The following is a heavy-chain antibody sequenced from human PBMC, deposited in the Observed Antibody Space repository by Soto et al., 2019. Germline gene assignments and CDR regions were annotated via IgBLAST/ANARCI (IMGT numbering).Heavy chain of an antibody. D-gene: IGHD2-2*03. V-gene: IGHV4-31*03. CDR3: ARQGRVDISIGSDYDFDY. CDR1: GGSISSGGYY. J-gene: IGHJ4*02. CDR2: IYYSGST. Sequence: QVQLQESGPGLVKPSQTLSLTCTVSGGSISSGGYYWSWIRQHPGKGLEWIGYIYYSGSTYYNPSLPSGVTVAVHTSKNEFSLKLSAVTAADTAVYYCARQGRVDISIGSDYDFDYWGQGTLVTVSS.